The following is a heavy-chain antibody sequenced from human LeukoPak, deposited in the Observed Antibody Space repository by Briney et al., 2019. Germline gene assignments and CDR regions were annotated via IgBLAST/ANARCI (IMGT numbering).Heavy chain of an antibody. J-gene: IGHJ4*02. Sequence: SETLSLTCTVSGGSISSYYWSWIRQPPGKGLVWIGYIYYSGSTNYNPSLKSRVTRSVDTSKNQFSLKLSSVTAADTAVYYCARVPLNNVWGSYRFYFDYWGQGTLVTVSS. V-gene: IGHV4-59*01. CDR2: IYYSGST. D-gene: IGHD3-16*02. CDR3: ARVPLNNVWGSYRFYFDY. CDR1: GGSISSYY.